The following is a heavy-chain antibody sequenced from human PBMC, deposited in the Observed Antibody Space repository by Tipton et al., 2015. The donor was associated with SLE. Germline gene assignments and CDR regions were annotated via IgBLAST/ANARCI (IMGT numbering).Heavy chain of an antibody. V-gene: IGHV1-18*01. CDR1: GYSFTSYG. CDR2: ITPYNGYT. CDR3: ARGINTKGVRYFDY. Sequence: QVQLVQSGPEVKTPGASVKVSCKASGYSFTSYGISWVRQAPGQGLEWMGWITPYNGYTEFAQKLRVRVTLTTDTSASTAYMELRSLRSDDTAMYYCARGINTKGVRYFDYGGQGTLVIVSS. D-gene: IGHD3-22*01. J-gene: IGHJ4*02.